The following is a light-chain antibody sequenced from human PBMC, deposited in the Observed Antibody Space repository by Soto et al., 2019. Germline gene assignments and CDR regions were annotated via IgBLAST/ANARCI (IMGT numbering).Light chain of an antibody. CDR3: QQYTNRPPNT. CDR1: QRVYSN. Sequence: EILMTQSPDTLSVSPGESATLSCRASQRVYSNLAWYQQRPGQAPRLLIYGASTRATGVPARFSGRGSGTEFTLTISSLQSEDFAVYYCQQYTNRPPNTFGQGRRLEI. CDR2: GAS. J-gene: IGKJ5*01. V-gene: IGKV3-15*01.